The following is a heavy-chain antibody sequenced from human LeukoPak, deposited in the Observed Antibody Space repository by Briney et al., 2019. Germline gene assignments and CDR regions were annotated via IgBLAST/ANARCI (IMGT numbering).Heavy chain of an antibody. CDR1: GSSFTNYW. D-gene: IGHD5-18*01. CDR2: IYPGDSDT. CDR3: ATTGTAMVTNYFDY. V-gene: IGHV5-51*01. J-gene: IGHJ4*02. Sequence: GASLKISCKGSGSSFTNYWIGWVRQLPGKGLEWMGIIYPGDSDTRYSPSFQGQVTISAEKSISTAYLQWSSLKASDTAMYYCATTGTAMVTNYFDYWGQGTLVTVSS.